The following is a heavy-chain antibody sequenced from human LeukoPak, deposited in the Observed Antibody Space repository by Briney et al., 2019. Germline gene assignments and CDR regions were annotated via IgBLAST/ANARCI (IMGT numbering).Heavy chain of an antibody. CDR1: GFTFSSYA. CDR2: ISYDGSNK. Sequence: GGSLRLSCAASGFTFSSYAIHWVRQAPGKGLEWVAVISYDGSNKYYADSVKGRFTISRDNSKNTLYLQMNSLRAEDTAVYYCARESGSYFDYWGQGTLVTVPS. V-gene: IGHV3-30*04. D-gene: IGHD1-26*01. J-gene: IGHJ4*02. CDR3: ARESGSYFDY.